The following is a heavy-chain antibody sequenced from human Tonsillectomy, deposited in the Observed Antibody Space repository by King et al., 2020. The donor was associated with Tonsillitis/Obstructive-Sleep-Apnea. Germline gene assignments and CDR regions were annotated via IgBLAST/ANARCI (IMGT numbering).Heavy chain of an antibody. Sequence: QLQESGPGLVKPSETLSLTCTVSGGSISSYYWSWIRQPPGKGLEWIGYIYYSGSTNYNPSLKSRVTISVDTSKNQFSLKLSSVTAADTAVYYCARGYYDSSGYYGFDYWGQGTLVTVSS. J-gene: IGHJ4*02. CDR1: GGSISSYY. D-gene: IGHD3-22*01. CDR3: ARGYYDSSGYYGFDY. V-gene: IGHV4-59*01. CDR2: IYYSGST.